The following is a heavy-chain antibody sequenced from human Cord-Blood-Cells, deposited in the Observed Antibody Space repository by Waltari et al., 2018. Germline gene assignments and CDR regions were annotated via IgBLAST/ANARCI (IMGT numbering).Heavy chain of an antibody. V-gene: IGHV3-53*02. J-gene: IGHJ4*02. D-gene: IGHD3-10*01. CDR3: ARVDYGSGSYYSDY. CDR2: IYSGGST. CDR1: GFTVSSNY. Sequence: EVQLVETGGGLIQPGGSLRLSCAASGFTVSSNYMSGVRQAPGKGLGWVSVIYSGGSTYYADSVKGRFTISKDNSKNTLYLQMNSQRAEDTAVYYCARVDYGSGSYYSDYWGQGTLVTVSS.